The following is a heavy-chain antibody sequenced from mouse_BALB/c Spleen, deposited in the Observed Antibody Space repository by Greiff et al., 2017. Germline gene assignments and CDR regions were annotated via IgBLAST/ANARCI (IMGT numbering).Heavy chain of an antibody. CDR2: IYPGNVNT. J-gene: IGHJ4*01. D-gene: IGHD5-1*01. CDR3: ARDPYLYAMDY. Sequence: QVQLQQSGPELVKPGASVRISCKASGYTFTSYYIHWVKQRPGQGLEWIGWIYPGNVNTKYNEKFKGKATLTADKSSSTAYMQLSSLTSEDSAVYFCARDPYLYAMDYWGQGTSVTVSS. V-gene: IGHV1S56*01. CDR1: GYTFTSYY.